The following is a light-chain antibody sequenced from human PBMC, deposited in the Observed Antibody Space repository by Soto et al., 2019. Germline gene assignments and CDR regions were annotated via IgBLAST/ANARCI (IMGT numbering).Light chain of an antibody. V-gene: IGKV1-5*01. J-gene: IGKJ4*01. CDR1: QSISSW. CDR3: QQYNSCPLT. Sequence: DIKMSQSPSTLSAAVGDRVSITCRASQSISSWLSWYQQKPGKAPKLLIYDASSLESGVPSRFSGSGSGTEFTLTISSLQPDDFATYYCQQYNSCPLTFGGGTNV. CDR2: DAS.